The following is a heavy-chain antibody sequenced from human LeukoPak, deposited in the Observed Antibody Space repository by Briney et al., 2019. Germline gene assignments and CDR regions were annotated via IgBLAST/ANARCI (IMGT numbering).Heavy chain of an antibody. Sequence: GGSLRLSCAASGFTFSSYSMNWVRQAPGKGLEWVSSISSSSSYIYYADSVKGRFTISRDNAKNSLYPQMNSLRAEDTAVYYCARDQGVTMKTNWFDPWGQGTLVTVSS. D-gene: IGHD3-22*01. V-gene: IGHV3-21*01. CDR3: ARDQGVTMKTNWFDP. CDR2: ISSSSSYI. J-gene: IGHJ5*02. CDR1: GFTFSSYS.